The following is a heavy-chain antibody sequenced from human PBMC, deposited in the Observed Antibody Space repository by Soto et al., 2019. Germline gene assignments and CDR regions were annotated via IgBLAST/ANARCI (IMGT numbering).Heavy chain of an antibody. CDR3: AKNGGGYQLLYGGWFDP. Sequence: EVQLVESGGGLVQPGRSLRLSCAASGFTFDDYAMHWVRQAPGKGLEWVSGISWNSGSIGYADSVKGRFTISRDNAKNSLYLQMNSLRAEDTALYYCAKNGGGYQLLYGGWFDPWGQGPLFTVSS. D-gene: IGHD2-2*02. V-gene: IGHV3-9*01. CDR2: ISWNSGSI. J-gene: IGHJ5*02. CDR1: GFTFDDYA.